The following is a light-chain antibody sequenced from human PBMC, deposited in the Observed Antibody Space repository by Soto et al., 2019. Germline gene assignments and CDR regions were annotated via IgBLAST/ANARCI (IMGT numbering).Light chain of an antibody. V-gene: IGKV3-11*01. J-gene: IGKJ1*01. CDR1: QSVSSY. CDR2: DTS. Sequence: EIVLTQSPATLSLSPGEGATLSCRAIQSVSSYLAWYQHKPGQAPRLLIYDTSNRATGIPARFSGSGSGTDFTLTISSLDPEDFAVYYCQQRNSWPRTFGQGTKVEIK. CDR3: QQRNSWPRT.